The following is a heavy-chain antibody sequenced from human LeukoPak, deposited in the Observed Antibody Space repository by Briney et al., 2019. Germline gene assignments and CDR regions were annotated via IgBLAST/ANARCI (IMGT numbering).Heavy chain of an antibody. J-gene: IGHJ2*01. CDR2: INHSGST. CDR1: GGSFSGYY. Sequence: SETLSLTCAVYGGSFSGYYWSWIRQPRGKGLEWIGEINHSGSTNYNPSLKSRVTISVDTSKNQFSLKLSSVTAADTAVYYCAREEHGDFYWYFDLWGRGTLVTVSS. D-gene: IGHD4-17*01. CDR3: AREEHGDFYWYFDL. V-gene: IGHV4-34*01.